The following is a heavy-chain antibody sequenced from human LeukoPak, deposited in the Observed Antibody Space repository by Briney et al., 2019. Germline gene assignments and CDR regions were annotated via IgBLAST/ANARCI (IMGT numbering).Heavy chain of an antibody. CDR1: GYTFTGYY. V-gene: IGHV1-2*02. CDR3: ARDCSYDSSSCIPFDY. Sequence: GASVKVSCKASGYTFTGYYMHWVRQAPGQGLEWMGWINPNSGGTNYAQKFQGRVTMTRDTSISTAYMELSRLRSDDTAVYYCARDCSYDSSSCIPFDYWGQGTLVTVSS. J-gene: IGHJ4*02. CDR2: INPNSGGT. D-gene: IGHD6-13*01.